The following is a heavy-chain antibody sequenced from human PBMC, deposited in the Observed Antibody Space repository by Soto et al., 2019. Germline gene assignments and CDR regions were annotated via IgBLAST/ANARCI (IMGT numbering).Heavy chain of an antibody. V-gene: IGHV4-4*02. D-gene: IGHD3-22*01. CDR3: ARDNDSSGYSAH. Sequence: PSETLSLTCAVSGGSISSSNWWSWVRQPPGKGLEWIGEIFHSGSTNYNPSLKSRVTISVDKSKNQFSLKMRSVTAADTAVYYCARDNDSSGYSAHWGQGTLVTVSS. CDR2: IFHSGST. CDR1: GGSISSSNW. J-gene: IGHJ4*02.